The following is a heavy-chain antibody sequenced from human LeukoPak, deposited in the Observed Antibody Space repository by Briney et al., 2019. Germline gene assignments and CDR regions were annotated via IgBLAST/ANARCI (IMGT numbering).Heavy chain of an antibody. D-gene: IGHD4-17*01. CDR3: ARDRYGDHTYFDY. Sequence: LRLSCAASGFTFSSYAMSWIRQPPGKGLEWIGYIYHSGSTYYNPSLKSRVTISVDRSKNQFSLKLSSVTAADTAVYYCARDRYGDHTYFDYWGQGTLVTVSS. V-gene: IGHV4-30-2*01. CDR1: GFTFSSYA. CDR2: IYHSGST. J-gene: IGHJ4*02.